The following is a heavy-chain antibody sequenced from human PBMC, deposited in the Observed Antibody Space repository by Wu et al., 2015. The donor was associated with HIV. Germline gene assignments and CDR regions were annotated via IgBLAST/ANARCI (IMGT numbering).Heavy chain of an antibody. D-gene: IGHD5-24*01. J-gene: IGHJ6*02. CDR2: INPNSGGT. CDR1: GYTFTGYY. V-gene: IGHV1-2*02. Sequence: QVQLVQSGAEVKKPGASVKVSCKASGYTFTGYYMHWVRQAPGQGLEWMGWINPNSGGTNYAQKFQGRVTMTRDTSISTAYMELSRLRSDDTAVYYCARVAPSTFTWLQKSERITTYYYGMDVWGQGTT. CDR3: ARVAPSTFTWLQKSERITTYYYGMDV.